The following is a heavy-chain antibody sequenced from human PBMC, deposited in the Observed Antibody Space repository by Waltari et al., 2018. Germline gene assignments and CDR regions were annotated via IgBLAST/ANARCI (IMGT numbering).Heavy chain of an antibody. CDR1: GFTFSSYS. D-gene: IGHD1-7*01. CDR2: ISSSSSYI. V-gene: IGHV3-21*01. CDR3: AREWDYLADY. J-gene: IGHJ4*02. Sequence: EVQLVESGGGLVKPGGSLRLSCAASGFTFSSYSMNWVRQAPGKGLELVSSISSSSSYIYYADSVKGRFTISRDNAKNSLYLQMNSLRAEDTAVYYCAREWDYLADYWGQGTLVTVSS.